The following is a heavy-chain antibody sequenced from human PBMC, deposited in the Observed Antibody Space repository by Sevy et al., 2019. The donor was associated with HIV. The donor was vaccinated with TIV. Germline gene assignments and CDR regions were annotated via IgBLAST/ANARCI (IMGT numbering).Heavy chain of an antibody. CDR1: GFTFSSYA. D-gene: IGHD6-19*01. CDR2: ISYDGSNK. Sequence: GESLKISCAASGFTFSSYAMHWVRQAPGKGLEWVAVISYDGSNKYYADSLKGRFTISRDNSKNTLYLQMNSLRAEDTAVYYCARDGSGWYFDYWGQGTLVTVSS. J-gene: IGHJ4*02. V-gene: IGHV3-30*04. CDR3: ARDGSGWYFDY.